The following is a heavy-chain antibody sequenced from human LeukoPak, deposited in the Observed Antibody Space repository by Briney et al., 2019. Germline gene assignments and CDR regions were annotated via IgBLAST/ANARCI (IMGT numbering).Heavy chain of an antibody. J-gene: IGHJ5*02. Sequence: SETLSLTCAVYGGSFSGYYWSWIRQPPGKGLEWIGEINHSGSTNYNPSLKSRVTISVDTSKNQFSLKLSSVTAADTAVYYCASSCYYDSSGYPNWFDPWGQGTLVTVSS. D-gene: IGHD3-22*01. CDR3: ASSCYYDSSGYPNWFDP. CDR1: GGSFSGYY. V-gene: IGHV4-34*01. CDR2: INHSGST.